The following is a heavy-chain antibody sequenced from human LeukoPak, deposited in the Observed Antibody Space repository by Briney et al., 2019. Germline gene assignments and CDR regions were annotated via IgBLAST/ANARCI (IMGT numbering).Heavy chain of an antibody. CDR3: ATSPPIKGYYGSGSYIYYDYTAV. J-gene: IGHJ6*03. CDR1: GYTFTGYY. Sequence: ASVKVSCKASGYTFTGYYTHWVRQAPGQGLEWMGWINPNNGATNYAQKFQGRVTMTRDTSISTAYMELSRLRSDATAVYYCATSPPIKGYYGSGSYIYYDYTAVWGKGTTVTTSS. V-gene: IGHV1-2*02. D-gene: IGHD3-10*01. CDR2: INPNNGAT.